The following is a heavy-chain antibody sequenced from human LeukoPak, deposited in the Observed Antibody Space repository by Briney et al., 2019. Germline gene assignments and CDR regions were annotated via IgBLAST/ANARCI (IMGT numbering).Heavy chain of an antibody. CDR2: MNPNSGNT. D-gene: IGHD6-13*01. CDR1: GYTFTSYD. CDR3: ATDLLGSRAAFDI. V-gene: IGHV1-8*01. Sequence: ASVKVSCKASGYTFTSYDINWVRQATGQGLEWMGWMNPNSGNTGYAQKFQGRVTMTRNTSISTAYMELSSLRSEDTAVYYCATDLLGSRAAFDIWGQGTMVTVSS. J-gene: IGHJ3*02.